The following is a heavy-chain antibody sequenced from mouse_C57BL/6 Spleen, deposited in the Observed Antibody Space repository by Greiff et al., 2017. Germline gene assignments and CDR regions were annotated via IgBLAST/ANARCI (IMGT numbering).Heavy chain of an antibody. J-gene: IGHJ2*01. CDR3: AREGIYYYGSRGY. CDR1: GFTIKDYF. V-gene: IGHV14-2*01. Sequence: VHLQQSGAELVKPGASVRLSSTASGFTIKDYFMPGVKQRTEQGLDGIGRIDPGDGETKYPPKFQGKATITADTSSNTAYLQLSSLTSEDTAVYYCAREGIYYYGSRGYWGQGTTLTVSS. CDR2: IDPGDGET. D-gene: IGHD1-1*01.